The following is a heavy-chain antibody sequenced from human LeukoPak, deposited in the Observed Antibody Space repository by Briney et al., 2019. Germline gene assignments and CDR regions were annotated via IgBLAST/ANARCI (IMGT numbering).Heavy chain of an antibody. J-gene: IGHJ4*02. Sequence: PGGSLRLSCAASGFTFSTSWMTWVRQVPGKGLEWVANIKQDGSDKYYMDSVKGRFTISRDNAKNSLYLQMNSLRAEDTAVYYCAKDSGWFRFDYWGQGTLVTVST. CDR2: IKQDGSDK. CDR3: AKDSGWFRFDY. CDR1: GFTFSTSW. V-gene: IGHV3-7*03. D-gene: IGHD6-13*01.